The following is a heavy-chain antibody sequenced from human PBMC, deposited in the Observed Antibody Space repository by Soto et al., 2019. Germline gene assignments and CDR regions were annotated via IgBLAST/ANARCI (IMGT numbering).Heavy chain of an antibody. D-gene: IGHD1-20*01. CDR1: GGSISSGGYY. Sequence: SETLSLTCTVSGGSISSGGYYWSWIRQHPGKGLEWIGYIYYSGSTYYNPSLKSRVTISVDTSKNQFSLKLSSVTAADTAVYYCARADRGNWNRSNYGMDVWGQGTTVTVS. V-gene: IGHV4-31*03. CDR3: ARADRGNWNRSNYGMDV. J-gene: IGHJ6*02. CDR2: IYYSGST.